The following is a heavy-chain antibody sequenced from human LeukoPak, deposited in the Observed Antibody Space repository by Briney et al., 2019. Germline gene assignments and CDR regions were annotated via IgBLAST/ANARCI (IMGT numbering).Heavy chain of an antibody. CDR2: ISAYNGNT. CDR3: ARDLYGAIKIDY. V-gene: IGHV1-18*01. Sequence: ASVKVSCKASGYTFTSYGISWVRQAPGQGLEGMGWISAYNGNTNYAQKLQGRGTMTTDTSTSTAYTELRSLRSDDTAVYYCARDLYGAIKIDYWGQGTLVTVSS. CDR1: GYTFTSYG. J-gene: IGHJ4*02. D-gene: IGHD2-2*02.